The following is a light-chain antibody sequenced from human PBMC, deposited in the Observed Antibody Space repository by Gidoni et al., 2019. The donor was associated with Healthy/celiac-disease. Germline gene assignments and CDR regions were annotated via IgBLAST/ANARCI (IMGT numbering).Light chain of an antibody. Sequence: QSALTQPASVSGSPGQSITFSCTGTSSYVGSYNLVSWYQQHPGKAPKLMIYEGSKRPSGVSNRFSGSKSGNTASLTISGLQAEDEADYYCCSYAGSSWVFGGGTKLTVL. CDR2: EGS. J-gene: IGLJ3*02. CDR1: SSYVGSYNL. V-gene: IGLV2-23*01. CDR3: CSYAGSSWV.